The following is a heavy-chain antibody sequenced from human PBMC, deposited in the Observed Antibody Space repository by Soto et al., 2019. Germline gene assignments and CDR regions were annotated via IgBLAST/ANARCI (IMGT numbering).Heavy chain of an antibody. D-gene: IGHD2-15*01. CDR1: GGTITSDDYH. J-gene: IGHJ4*02. V-gene: IGHV4-30-4*01. CDR3: ARDLAYCASGSCYAKWGS. CDR2: IYYSGT. Sequence: SETLSLTCTVSGGTITSDDYHWTWIRQPPGKGLEWIGFIYYSGTYYNPSLRGRVTISVDTSKNELSLKLSSVTAADTAVYYCARDLAYCASGSCYAKWGSWGQGTLVTVSS.